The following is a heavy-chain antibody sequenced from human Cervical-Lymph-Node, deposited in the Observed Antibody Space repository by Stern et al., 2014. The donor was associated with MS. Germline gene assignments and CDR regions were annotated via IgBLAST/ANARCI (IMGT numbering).Heavy chain of an antibody. CDR1: GFNFSAYY. J-gene: IGHJ4*02. CDR3: ARGLPSF. Sequence: VQLVESGGDLVKHGGSLRLSCAASGFNFSAYYMNWIRQAPGKGLEWLSYISSNGSTIYYADSVKGRCIISRDNAKQSLHLQMNSLRAEDTAVYYCARGLPSFWGQGTLVTVSP. D-gene: IGHD1-26*01. V-gene: IGHV3-11*01. CDR2: ISSNGSTI.